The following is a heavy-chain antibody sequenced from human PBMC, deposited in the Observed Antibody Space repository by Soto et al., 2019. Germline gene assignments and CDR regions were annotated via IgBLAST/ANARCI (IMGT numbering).Heavy chain of an antibody. D-gene: IGHD2-15*01. Sequence: GGSLRLSCAASGFTFDDYAMHWVRQAPGKGPEWVSGISWNSGSIGYADSVKGRFTISRDNAKNSLYLQMNSLRAEDTALYYCAKDGYGYCSGGSRYPNWFDPWGQGTLVTVSS. CDR2: ISWNSGSI. J-gene: IGHJ5*02. V-gene: IGHV3-9*01. CDR1: GFTFDDYA. CDR3: AKDGYGYCSGGSRYPNWFDP.